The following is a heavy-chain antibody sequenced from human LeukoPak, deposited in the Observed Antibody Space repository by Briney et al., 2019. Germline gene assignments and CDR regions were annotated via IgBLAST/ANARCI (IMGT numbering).Heavy chain of an antibody. CDR1: GGSISSGSYY. Sequence: PSETLSLTCTVSGGSISSGSYYWSWIRQPAGKGLEWIGRIYTSGSTNYNPSLKSRVTISVDTSKSQFSLKLSSVTAADTAVYYCARDWWSYSSSRPNYYYYMDVWGKGTTVTISS. CDR2: IYTSGST. V-gene: IGHV4-61*02. D-gene: IGHD6-13*01. J-gene: IGHJ6*03. CDR3: ARDWWSYSSSRPNYYYYMDV.